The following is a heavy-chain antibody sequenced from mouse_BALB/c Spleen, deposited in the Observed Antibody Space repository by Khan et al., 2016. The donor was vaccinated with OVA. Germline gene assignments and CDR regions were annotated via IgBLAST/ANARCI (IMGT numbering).Heavy chain of an antibody. V-gene: IGHV3-1*02. Sequence: EVQLQESGPDLVKPSQSLSLTCTVTGYSITSGYSWHWIRQFPGNKLEWMGYIHYSGSTNYNPSLKSRISITRDTSKHQFFLQLYSVTTEDTATYYGASSGTTVVAYWYFDVWGAGTTVTVSS. CDR2: IHYSGST. CDR1: GYSITSGYS. D-gene: IGHD1-1*01. J-gene: IGHJ1*01. CDR3: ASSGTTVVAYWYFDV.